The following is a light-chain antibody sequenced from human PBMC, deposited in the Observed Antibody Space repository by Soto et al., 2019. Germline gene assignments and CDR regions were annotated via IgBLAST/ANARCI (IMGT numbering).Light chain of an antibody. CDR2: DAS. CDR3: HQRSKWPLT. Sequence: EIVLTQFPGTLSLSPGERATLSCRASQSVSSNYVAWYQQRRGQAPRLLIYDASNRATGIPARFSGSGSGTDFTLSISSLEHEDFDFYYCHQRSKWPLTLGGGTKVDIK. J-gene: IGKJ4*01. V-gene: IGKV3-11*01. CDR1: QSVSSNY.